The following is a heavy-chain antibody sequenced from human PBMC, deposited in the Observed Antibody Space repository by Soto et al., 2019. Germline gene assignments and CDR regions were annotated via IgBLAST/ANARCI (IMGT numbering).Heavy chain of an antibody. CDR3: AKDPTAYDSRAQFDS. J-gene: IGHJ4*02. CDR1: GFSFTIFA. CDR2: IRGGGGST. Sequence: EVKLLESGGRLVQPGGSLRLSCAASGFSFTIFAMNWVRPAPGQGLEWVSGIRGGGGSTYYADSVKGRFTISRDTSNNTLYLQMNSLRAEDTAGYYCAKDPTAYDSRAQFDSWGQGTLVTVSS. D-gene: IGHD3-22*01. V-gene: IGHV3-23*01.